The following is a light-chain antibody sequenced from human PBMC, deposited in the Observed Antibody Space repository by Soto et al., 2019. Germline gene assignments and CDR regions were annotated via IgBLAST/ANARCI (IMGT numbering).Light chain of an antibody. CDR3: SSYTSSSTPYV. V-gene: IGLV2-14*01. J-gene: IGLJ1*01. Sequence: QSALTQPASVSGSPGQSITISCTGTSSDVGGYNYVSWYQQHPGKAPKLIIYDVSNRPSGVSNRFSGSKSGNTASLTISGLRAEDEADYYCSSYTSSSTPYVLGTGTKVTVL. CDR2: DVS. CDR1: SSDVGGYNY.